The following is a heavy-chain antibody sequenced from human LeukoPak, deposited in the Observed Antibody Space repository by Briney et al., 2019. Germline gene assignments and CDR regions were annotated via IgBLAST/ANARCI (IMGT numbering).Heavy chain of an antibody. CDR3: ARDMRGAAAADDAFDI. CDR1: GYSFTSCD. CDR2: MNPHSGHT. Sequence: ASVKVSCKASGYSFTSCDINWVRQASGQGLEWMGWMNPHSGHTGYAQNFQGRVSITRDTSISTAYMELSSLTSEDTAVYSCARDMRGAAAADDAFDIWGQGTMVTVSS. J-gene: IGHJ3*02. D-gene: IGHD6-13*01. V-gene: IGHV1-8*01.